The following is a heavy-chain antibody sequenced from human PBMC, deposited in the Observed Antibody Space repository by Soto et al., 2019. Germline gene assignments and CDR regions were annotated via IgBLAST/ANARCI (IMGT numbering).Heavy chain of an antibody. D-gene: IGHD2-2*01. CDR3: VRDMQVCRLDS. Sequence: EVQLVESGGGLVQPGESLRLSCAASGLTFRSYWMHWVRQAPGKGLVWVSRINTDGSVAMYVDSVKGRFTISRDNAKNTLYLHMNSLRAEDTAVYYCVRDMQVCRLDSWGQGTLVTVSS. CDR1: GLTFRSYW. CDR2: INTDGSVA. V-gene: IGHV3-74*03. J-gene: IGHJ4*02.